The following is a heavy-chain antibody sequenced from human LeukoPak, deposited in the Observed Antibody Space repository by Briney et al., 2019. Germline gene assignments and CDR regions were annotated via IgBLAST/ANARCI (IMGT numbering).Heavy chain of an antibody. J-gene: IGHJ4*02. Sequence: GGSLRLSCAASGFTFSSYSMNWVRQAPGKGLEWVGNINQDGSEKYDVDSVKGRFTLSRDNAKNSLYLQMNSLRAEDTAVYYCARVTSGLDYWGQGTLVTVSP. V-gene: IGHV3-7*01. CDR1: GFTFSSYS. CDR2: INQDGSEK. CDR3: ARVTSGLDY.